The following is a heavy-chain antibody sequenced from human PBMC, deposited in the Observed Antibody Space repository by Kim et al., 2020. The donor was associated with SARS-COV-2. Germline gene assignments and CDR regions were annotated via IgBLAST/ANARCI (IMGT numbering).Heavy chain of an antibody. D-gene: IGHD5-12*01. V-gene: IGHV4-39*07. Sequence: SETLSLTCTVSGGSISSSSYYWGWIRQPPGKGLEWIGSIYYSGSTYYNPSLKSRVTISVDTSKNQFSLKLSSVTAADTAVYYCAREGGGYSGYDTLDYWGQGTLVTVSS. CDR1: GGSISSSSYY. CDR3: AREGGGYSGYDTLDY. CDR2: IYYSGST. J-gene: IGHJ4*02.